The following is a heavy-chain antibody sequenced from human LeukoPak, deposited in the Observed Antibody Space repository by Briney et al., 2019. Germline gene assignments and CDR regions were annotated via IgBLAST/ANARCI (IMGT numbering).Heavy chain of an antibody. CDR1: GFTFSSYW. J-gene: IGHJ4*02. CDR2: INSDGSST. Sequence: GGSLRLSCAASGFTFSSYWMHWVRQAPGKGLVWVSRINSDGSSTSYADSVKGRFTISRDNSKNTLYLQMNSLRAEDTAVYYCAKARGVRAATSSQSHWGQGTLVTVSS. V-gene: IGHV3-74*01. CDR3: AKARGVRAATSSQSH. D-gene: IGHD2-2*01.